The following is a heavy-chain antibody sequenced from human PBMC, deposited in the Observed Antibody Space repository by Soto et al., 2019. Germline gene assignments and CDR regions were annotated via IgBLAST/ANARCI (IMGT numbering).Heavy chain of an antibody. Sequence: PGGSLRLSCAASGFTFSSYGMHWVRQAPGKGLEWVAVISYDGSNKYYADSVKGRFTISRDNSKNTLYLQINSLRAEDTAVYYCAKPARDSGYDYYFDYWGQGTLVTVSS. CDR2: ISYDGSNK. V-gene: IGHV3-30*18. CDR3: AKPARDSGYDYYFDY. D-gene: IGHD5-12*01. J-gene: IGHJ4*02. CDR1: GFTFSSYG.